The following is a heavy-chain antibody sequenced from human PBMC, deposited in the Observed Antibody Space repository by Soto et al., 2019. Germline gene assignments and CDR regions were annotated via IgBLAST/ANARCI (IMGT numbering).Heavy chain of an antibody. J-gene: IGHJ1*01. V-gene: IGHV1-2*04. CDR2: INPNSGGT. D-gene: IGHD4-17*01. Sequence: EASVKVSCKASGYTFTGYYMHWVRQAPGQGLEWMGWINPNSGGTNYAQKFQGWVTMTRDTSISTAYMELSRLRSDDTAVYYCARGDDYGDYTVEYFQHWGQGTLVTVSS. CDR3: ARGDDYGDYTVEYFQH. CDR1: GYTFTGYY.